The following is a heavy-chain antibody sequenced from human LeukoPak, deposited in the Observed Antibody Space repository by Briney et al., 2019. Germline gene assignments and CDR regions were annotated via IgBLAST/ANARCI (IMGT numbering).Heavy chain of an antibody. D-gene: IGHD3-22*01. CDR2: IRQDGSVK. Sequence: QPGGSLRPSCAASGFTSSGHWMTWVRQAPGKGLQWVASIRQDGSVKYYVDSVQGRFIISRDNAMNSLYLQMNSLRAEDTAVYYCARWSHDSFGYYWISSWGQGTLVTVSS. CDR3: ARWSHDSFGYYWISS. J-gene: IGHJ5*02. V-gene: IGHV3-7*01. CDR1: GFTSSGHW.